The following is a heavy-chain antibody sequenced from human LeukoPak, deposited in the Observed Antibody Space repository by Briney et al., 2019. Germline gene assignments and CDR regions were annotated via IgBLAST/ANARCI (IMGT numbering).Heavy chain of an antibody. CDR2: ISSSGSTI. Sequence: GGSLRLSCAASGFTFSDYYMSWIRQAPGKGLEWVSYISSSGSTIYYADSVKGRLTISRDNAKNSLYLQMNSLRAEDTAVYYCARALGDYVSYYYYGMDVWGQGTTVTVSS. D-gene: IGHD4-17*01. V-gene: IGHV3-11*01. J-gene: IGHJ6*02. CDR1: GFTFSDYY. CDR3: ARALGDYVSYYYYGMDV.